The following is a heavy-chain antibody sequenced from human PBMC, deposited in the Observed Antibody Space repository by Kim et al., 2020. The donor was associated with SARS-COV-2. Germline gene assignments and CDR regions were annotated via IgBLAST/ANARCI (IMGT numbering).Heavy chain of an antibody. CDR3: ARARPDRARLSY. J-gene: IGHJ4*02. CDR2: IIPILGIA. Sequence: SVKVSCKASGGTFSSYAISWVRQAPGQGLEWMGRIIPILGIANYAQKFQGRVTITADKSTSTAYMELSSLRSEDTAVYYCARARPDRARLSYWGQGTLVTVSS. V-gene: IGHV1-69*04. CDR1: GGTFSSYA.